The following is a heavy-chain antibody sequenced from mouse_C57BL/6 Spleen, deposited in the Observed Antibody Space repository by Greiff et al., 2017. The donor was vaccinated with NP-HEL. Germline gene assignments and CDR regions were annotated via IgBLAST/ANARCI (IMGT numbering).Heavy chain of an antibody. CDR2: ISSGSSTI. Sequence: EVHLVESGGGLVKPGGSLKLSCAASGFTFSDHGMHWVRQAPEKGLEWVAYISSGSSTIYYADTVKGRFTISRDNAKNTLFLQMTSLRSEDTAMYYCARQGSTMVDYFDYWGQGTTLTVSS. V-gene: IGHV5-17*01. J-gene: IGHJ2*01. CDR1: GFTFSDHG. CDR3: ARQGSTMVDYFDY. D-gene: IGHD2-13*01.